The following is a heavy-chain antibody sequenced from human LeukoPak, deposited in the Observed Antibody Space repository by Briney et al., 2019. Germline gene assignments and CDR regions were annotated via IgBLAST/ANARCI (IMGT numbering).Heavy chain of an antibody. J-gene: IGHJ4*02. Sequence: ASVRVSSKASGYTFTIYSISWVPQAPGQGLEWMGWISAYNGYAKYAQNVQGRVTITTDTSTSTAYMDLRSLRSDDTAVYYCARNDSSAYDYWGQGTLVTVSS. V-gene: IGHV1-18*01. CDR3: ARNDSSAYDY. CDR1: GYTFTIYS. D-gene: IGHD2-15*01. CDR2: ISAYNGYA.